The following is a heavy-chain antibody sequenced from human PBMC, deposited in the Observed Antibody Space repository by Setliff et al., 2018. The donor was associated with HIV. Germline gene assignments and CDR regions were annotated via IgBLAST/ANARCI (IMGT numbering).Heavy chain of an antibody. Sequence: SETLSLTCAVYGGSLSGYYWRWIRQPPGKGLEWIGDVSHTGSTNYNPSLKSRITISADTPKNQFSLKLSSVTAADTAVYYCAKEGEWQRSRGYMDVWGKGTTVTVSS. CDR1: GGSLSGYY. CDR2: VSHTGST. D-gene: IGHD5-12*01. V-gene: IGHV4-34*01. CDR3: AKEGEWQRSRGYMDV. J-gene: IGHJ6*03.